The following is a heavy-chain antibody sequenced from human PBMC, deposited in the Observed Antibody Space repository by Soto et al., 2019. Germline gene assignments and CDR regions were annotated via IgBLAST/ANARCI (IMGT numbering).Heavy chain of an antibody. CDR1: GFIFSNYN. V-gene: IGHV3-21*06. D-gene: IGHD2-8*02. Sequence: EVQLVESGGGLVKPGGSLRLSCVASGFIFSNYNMNWVRLAPGKGLEWVSSISSASTYTYYADSFKGRFTISRDNAENSLFLQMNSLRAEDTAVYYCARPRGGYCPGGTCHIEVWGQGSLVTVSS. CDR2: ISSASTYT. CDR3: ARPRGGYCPGGTCHIEV. J-gene: IGHJ4*02.